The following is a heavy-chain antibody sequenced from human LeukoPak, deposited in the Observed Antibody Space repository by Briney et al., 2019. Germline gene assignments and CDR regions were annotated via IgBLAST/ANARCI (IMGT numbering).Heavy chain of an antibody. Sequence: PGGSLRLSCAASGFTFDDFAMSWVRQAPGKGLEWVSVIYSGGSTYYADSVKGRFTISRDNSKNTLYLQMNSLRAEDTAVYYCASARYYYDSSGYYYDYWGQGTLVTVSS. CDR1: GFTFDDFA. J-gene: IGHJ4*02. D-gene: IGHD3-22*01. CDR2: IYSGGST. CDR3: ASARYYYDSSGYYYDY. V-gene: IGHV3-53*01.